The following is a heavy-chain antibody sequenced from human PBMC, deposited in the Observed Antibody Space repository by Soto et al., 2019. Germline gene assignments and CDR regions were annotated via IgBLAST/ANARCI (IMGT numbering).Heavy chain of an antibody. CDR2: IWYDGSNK. CDR3: ARDPLDYGDSFYGMDV. D-gene: IGHD4-17*01. J-gene: IGHJ6*02. V-gene: IGHV3-33*01. Sequence: GGSLRLSCAASGFTFSSYGMHWVRQAPGKGLEWVAVIWYDGSNKYYADSVKGRFTISRDNSKNTLYLQMNSLRAEDTAVYYCARDPLDYGDSFYGMDVWGQGTTVTVSS. CDR1: GFTFSSYG.